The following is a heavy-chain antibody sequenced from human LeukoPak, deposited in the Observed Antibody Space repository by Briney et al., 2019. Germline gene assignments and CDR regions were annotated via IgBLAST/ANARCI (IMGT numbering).Heavy chain of an antibody. D-gene: IGHD3-10*01. V-gene: IGHV1-46*01. CDR2: INPSGGST. CDR1: GYTFTSYY. J-gene: IGHJ4*02. CDR3: ARDSLLWFGELLYDY. Sequence: VASVKVSCKASGYTFTSYYMHWVRQAPGQGLEWMGIINPSGGSTSYAQKFQGRVTMTRDTSISTAYMELSRLRSDDTAVYYCARDSLLWFGELLYDYWGQGTLVTVSS.